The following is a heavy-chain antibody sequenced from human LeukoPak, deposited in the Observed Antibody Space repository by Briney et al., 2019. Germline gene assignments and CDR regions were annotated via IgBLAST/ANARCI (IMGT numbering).Heavy chain of an antibody. CDR3: ARDNSVGDNAWWFDP. CDR2: INPTGGST. V-gene: IGHV1-46*01. Sequence: GASVKVSCKASGYTFTSYYMHWVRQAPGQGLEWMGLINPTGGSTGYAQKFQGRVTMTRDMSTSTDYMALSSLRSEETAIYYCARDNSVGDNAWWFDPWGQGTLVTVSS. D-gene: IGHD1-26*01. CDR1: GYTFTSYY. J-gene: IGHJ5*02.